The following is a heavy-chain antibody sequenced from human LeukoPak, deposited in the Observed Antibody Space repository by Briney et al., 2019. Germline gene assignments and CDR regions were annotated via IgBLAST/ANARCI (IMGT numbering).Heavy chain of an antibody. CDR3: ARGALGYDFWSGYPFDY. V-gene: IGHV4-30-2*01. CDR1: GGSISSGGYS. D-gene: IGHD3-3*01. J-gene: IGHJ4*02. CDR2: IYHSGST. Sequence: SQTLSLTCAVSGGSISSGGYSWSWIQQPPGKGLEWIGYIYHSGSTYYNPSLKSRVTISVDRSKNQFSLKLSSVTAADTAVYYCARGALGYDFWSGYPFDYWGQGTLVTVSS.